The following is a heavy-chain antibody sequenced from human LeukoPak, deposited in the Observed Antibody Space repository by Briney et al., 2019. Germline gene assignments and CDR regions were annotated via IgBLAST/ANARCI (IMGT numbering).Heavy chain of an antibody. Sequence: GGSLRLSCVASGFTFSGYEMNWVRQAPGKGLEWVSYISSSGSTIYYADSVKGRFTISRGNAKNSLYLQMNSVRAEDTAVYYCAREEDSSGYSLDYWGQGTLVTVSS. CDR1: GFTFSGYE. CDR3: AREEDSSGYSLDY. CDR2: ISSSGSTI. V-gene: IGHV3-48*03. J-gene: IGHJ4*02. D-gene: IGHD3-22*01.